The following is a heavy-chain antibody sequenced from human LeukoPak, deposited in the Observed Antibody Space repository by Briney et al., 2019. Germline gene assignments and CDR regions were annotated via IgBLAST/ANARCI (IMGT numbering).Heavy chain of an antibody. V-gene: IGHV4-59*12. CDR1: GGSISSYY. CDR2: IYYSGST. Sequence: SETLSLTCTVSGGSISSYYWSWIRQPPGKGLECIGYIYYSGSTNYNPSLKSRVTISVDTSKNQFSLKLSSVTAADTAVYYCARDRMVRGVIDSDYWGQGTLVTVSS. J-gene: IGHJ4*02. CDR3: ARDRMVRGVIDSDY. D-gene: IGHD3-10*01.